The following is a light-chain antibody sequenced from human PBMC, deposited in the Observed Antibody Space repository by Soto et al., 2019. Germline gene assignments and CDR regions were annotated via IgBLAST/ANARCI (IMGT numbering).Light chain of an antibody. Sequence: EFVLTQSPGTLSLSPGERATLSCRASQSVSATYLAWYQQKPGQAHRLLIYAAYSRATGVQDRFSGSGSGTDFTLTIRRLEPEDFAVYYCQHYVTSPLTFGGGTKVDIK. CDR1: QSVSATY. CDR3: QHYVTSPLT. CDR2: AAY. J-gene: IGKJ4*01. V-gene: IGKV3-20*01.